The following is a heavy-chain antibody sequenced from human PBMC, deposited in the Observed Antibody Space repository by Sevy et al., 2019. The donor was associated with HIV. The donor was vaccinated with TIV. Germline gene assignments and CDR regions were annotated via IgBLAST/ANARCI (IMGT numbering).Heavy chain of an antibody. J-gene: IGHJ3*02. CDR3: ATLMTAISIVFDI. Sequence: GGSLRLSCAASGFTFSSYGMHWVRQAPGKGLEWVAVISYDGSNKYYADSVKGRFTISRDNSKNTLYLQMNSLRAEDTAVYYWATLMTAISIVFDIWGQGTMVTVSS. CDR2: ISYDGSNK. D-gene: IGHD2-21*02. CDR1: GFTFSSYG. V-gene: IGHV3-30*03.